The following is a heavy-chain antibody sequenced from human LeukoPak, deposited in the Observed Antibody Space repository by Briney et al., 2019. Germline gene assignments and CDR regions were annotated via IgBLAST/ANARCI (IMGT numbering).Heavy chain of an antibody. CDR3: ARVNPPPHYYFDY. CDR1: GFIVSNDY. V-gene: IGHV3-53*01. Sequence: GGSLRFSCAASGFIVSNDYMSWVRQAPGKRLEWVSVIYSGGSTYYADSVKGRFTISRDDSKNTLYLQMNSLRAEDTAVYHCARVNPPPHYYFDYWGQGTLVTVSS. D-gene: IGHD1-14*01. CDR2: IYSGGST. J-gene: IGHJ4*02.